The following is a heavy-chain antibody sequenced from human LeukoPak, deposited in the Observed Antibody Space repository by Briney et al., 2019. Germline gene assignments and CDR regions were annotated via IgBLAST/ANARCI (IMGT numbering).Heavy chain of an antibody. V-gene: IGHV3-23*01. Sequence: GGSLRLSCAASGFAFSTYSMSWVRQAPGKGLEWVSAIRSGGENTYYADSVRGRFTISRDNSRGTLSLQMNSLRAEDTAVYFCAILSWDGRGSFYWGQGTLVTVSS. D-gene: IGHD2/OR15-2a*01. CDR1: GFAFSTYS. J-gene: IGHJ4*02. CDR3: AILSWDGRGSFY. CDR2: IRSGGENT.